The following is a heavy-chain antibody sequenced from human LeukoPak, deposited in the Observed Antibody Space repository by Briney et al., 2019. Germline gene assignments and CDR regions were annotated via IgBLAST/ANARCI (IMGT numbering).Heavy chain of an antibody. CDR3: ARGLHSVSFDP. V-gene: IGHV4-4*07. CDR1: GGSISGYY. CDR2: IYTSGST. Sequence: SETLSLTCTVSGGSISGYYWSWIRQPAGKGLEWIGRIYTSGSTNYNPSLKSRVTISVDTSKNQFSLKLSSVTAADTAVYYCARGLHSVSFDPWGQGTLVTVSS. D-gene: IGHD5/OR15-5a*01. J-gene: IGHJ5*02.